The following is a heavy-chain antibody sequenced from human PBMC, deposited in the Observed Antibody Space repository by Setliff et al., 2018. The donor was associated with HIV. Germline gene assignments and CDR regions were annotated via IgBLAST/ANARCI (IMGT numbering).Heavy chain of an antibody. V-gene: IGHV4-39*02. Sequence: SETLSLTCTVSGGSISSNIYYWGWIRHSPGKGLEWIASAHYSGAIFYNPSLKSRVTMSVDTSGSRFSLKLTSVTAADTAVYYCARPSFGIGGGANFDSWGRGTLVTVSS. CDR3: ARPSFGIGGGANFDS. D-gene: IGHD3-3*01. J-gene: IGHJ4*02. CDR1: GGSISSNIYY. CDR2: AHYSGAI.